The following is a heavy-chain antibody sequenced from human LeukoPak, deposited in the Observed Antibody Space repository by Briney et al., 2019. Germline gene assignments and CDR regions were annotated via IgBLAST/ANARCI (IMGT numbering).Heavy chain of an antibody. CDR1: GFTFSSYS. J-gene: IGHJ4*02. V-gene: IGHV3-21*01. CDR2: ISSSSSYI. D-gene: IGHD5-12*01. Sequence: GGSLRLSCAASGFTFSSYSMNWVRQAPGKGLEWVSSISSSSSYISYADSVKGRFTISRDNAKNSLYLQMNSLRAEDTAVYYCARLSLTRGYSGYLDYWGQGTLVTVSS. CDR3: ARLSLTRGYSGYLDY.